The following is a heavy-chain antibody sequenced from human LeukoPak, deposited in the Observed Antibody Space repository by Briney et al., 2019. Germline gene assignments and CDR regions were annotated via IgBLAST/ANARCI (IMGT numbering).Heavy chain of an antibody. Sequence: SETLSLTCAVYGGSFSGYYWSWIRQPPGKGLEWIGEINHSGSTNYNLSLKSRVTISVDTSKNQFSLKLSSVTAADTAVYYCARGGLSYSGSYYSWFDPWGQGTLVTVSS. CDR2: INHSGST. CDR3: ARGGLSYSGSYYSWFDP. D-gene: IGHD1-26*01. J-gene: IGHJ5*02. V-gene: IGHV4-34*01. CDR1: GGSFSGYY.